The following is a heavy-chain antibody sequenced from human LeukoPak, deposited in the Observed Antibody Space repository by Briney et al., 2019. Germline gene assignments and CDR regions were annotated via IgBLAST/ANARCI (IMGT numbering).Heavy chain of an antibody. J-gene: IGHJ4*02. V-gene: IGHV1-69*13. CDR3: AREGVGATNFDY. CDR1: GGTFSSYA. Sequence: ASVKVSCKASGGTFSSYAISWVRQAPGQGLEWMGGIIPIFGTANYAQKFQGRVTITADESTSTAYMELSSLRSEDTAVYYCAREGVGATNFDYWGQGTLVTVSS. D-gene: IGHD1-26*01. CDR2: IIPIFGTA.